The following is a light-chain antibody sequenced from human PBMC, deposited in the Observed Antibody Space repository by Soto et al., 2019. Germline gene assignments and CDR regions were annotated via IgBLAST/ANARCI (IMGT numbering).Light chain of an antibody. CDR1: SSNIGAGYD. V-gene: IGLV1-40*01. J-gene: IGLJ1*01. CDR3: QSYDSSLSAYYV. Sequence: QPALTQPPSVSGAPGQRVTISCTGSSSNIGAGYDVHWYQQLPGTAPKLLIYGNSNRPSGVPDRFSGSKSGTSASLAITGLQAEDEADYYCQSYDSSLSAYYVFGTGTKVTVL. CDR2: GNS.